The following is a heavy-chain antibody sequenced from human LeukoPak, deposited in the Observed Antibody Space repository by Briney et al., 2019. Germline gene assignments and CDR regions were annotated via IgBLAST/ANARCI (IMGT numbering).Heavy chain of an antibody. V-gene: IGHV1-69*13. CDR1: GGTFSSYA. D-gene: IGHD3-10*01. CDR2: IIPIFGTA. CDR3: ARVPRALYYYGSGSHFDY. Sequence: SVKVSCKASGGTFSSYAISWVRQAPGQGLEWMGGIIPIFGTANYAQKFQGRVTITADESTSTAYMELSSLRSEDTAVYYCARVPRALYYYGSGSHFDYWGQGTLVTVSP. J-gene: IGHJ4*02.